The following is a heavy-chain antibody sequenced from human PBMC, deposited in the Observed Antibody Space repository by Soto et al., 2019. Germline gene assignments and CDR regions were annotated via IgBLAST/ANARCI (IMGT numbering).Heavy chain of an antibody. Sequence: QVQLVESGGGVVQPGRSLRLSCAASGFTFSSYAMHWVRQAPGKGLEWVAVISYDGSNKYYADSVKGRFTTSRDNSKNPRYLQMNSLRAEDTAVYYCARDPGRTACAECIYYFHYWSEGTLVSASS. CDR1: GFTFSSYA. CDR3: ARDPGRTACAECIYYFHY. CDR2: ISYDGSNK. D-gene: IGHD1-26*01. J-gene: IGHJ4*02. V-gene: IGHV3-30-3*01.